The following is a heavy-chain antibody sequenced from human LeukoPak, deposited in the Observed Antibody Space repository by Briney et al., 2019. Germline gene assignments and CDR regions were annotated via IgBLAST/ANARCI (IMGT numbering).Heavy chain of an antibody. Sequence: GGSLRLSCAASGFTFDDYAMHWVRQAPGKGLEWVSGISWNSGSIGYADSVKGRFTISRDNAKNSLYLQMNSLRAEDMALYYCAKDISPGVTGIDYWGQGTLVTVSS. CDR1: GFTFDDYA. J-gene: IGHJ4*02. V-gene: IGHV3-9*03. CDR3: AKDISPGVTGIDY. CDR2: ISWNSGSI. D-gene: IGHD5-18*01.